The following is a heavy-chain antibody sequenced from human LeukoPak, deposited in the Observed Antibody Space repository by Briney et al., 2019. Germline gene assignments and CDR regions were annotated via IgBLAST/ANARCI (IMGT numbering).Heavy chain of an antibody. CDR3: ARSIAAAGTYDY. Sequence: PGRSLRLSCAASGFTFSSYGMHWVRQAPGKGLEWVAIISYDGSNKYYADSVKGRFTISRDNSKNTLYLQMNSLRAEDTAVYYCARSIAAAGTYDYWGQGTLVTVSS. V-gene: IGHV3-30*03. D-gene: IGHD6-13*01. J-gene: IGHJ4*02. CDR2: ISYDGSNK. CDR1: GFTFSSYG.